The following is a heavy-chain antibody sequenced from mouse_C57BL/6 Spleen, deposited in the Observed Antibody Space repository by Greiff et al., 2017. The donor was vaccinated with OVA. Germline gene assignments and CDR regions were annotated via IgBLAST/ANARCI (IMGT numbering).Heavy chain of an antibody. D-gene: IGHD2-12*01. V-gene: IGHV1-50*01. CDR1: GYTFTSYW. CDR3: AKSDSRYWYFDV. CDR2: IDPSDSYT. Sequence: QVQLQQPGAELVKPGASVKLSCKASGYTFTSYWMQWVKQRPGQGLEWIGEIDPSDSYTNYNQQFKGKATLTVDTSSSTAYMQLSSLTSEDSAVYYCAKSDSRYWYFDVWGTGTTVTVSS. J-gene: IGHJ1*03.